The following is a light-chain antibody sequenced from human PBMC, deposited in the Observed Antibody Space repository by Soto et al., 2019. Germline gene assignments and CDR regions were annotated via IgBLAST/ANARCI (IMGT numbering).Light chain of an antibody. Sequence: QSVLTQPPSASGTPGQRVTISCSGSSSNIGSNTAVWYQQLPGSAPKLLIYSNNQRPSGVPDRFSGSKSGTSASLAISGLQSEDEADYYCAAWDDSLNGVVFGGGTKVTVL. V-gene: IGLV1-44*01. J-gene: IGLJ2*01. CDR3: AAWDDSLNGVV. CDR1: SSNIGSNT. CDR2: SNN.